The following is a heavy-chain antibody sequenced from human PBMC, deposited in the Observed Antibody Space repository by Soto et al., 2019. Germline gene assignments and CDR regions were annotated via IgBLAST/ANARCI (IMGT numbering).Heavy chain of an antibody. J-gene: IGHJ4*02. CDR2: INHSRNT. Sequence: SETLSLTCAVYGKSLSGYYWSWIRQPPGKALEWIGEINHSRNTNYNPSLKSRVTISVDTSKNQLFLNLSSVTAADTAMYYCARHHVRGRTIAGAAEFCGQGTLVTVSS. CDR1: GKSLSGYY. D-gene: IGHD1-26*01. CDR3: ARHHVRGRTIAGAAEF. V-gene: IGHV4-34*01.